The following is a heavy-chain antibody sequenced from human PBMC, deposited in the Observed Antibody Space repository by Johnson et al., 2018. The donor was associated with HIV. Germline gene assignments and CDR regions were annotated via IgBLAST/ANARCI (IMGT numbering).Heavy chain of an antibody. V-gene: IGHV3-11*01. CDR1: GFTFSDFY. Sequence: QVQLVESGGGLVKPGGSLRLSCAASGFTFSDFYMSWIRQAPGKGLEWVSYISSSGSTIYYADSVKGRFIISRDNAKNSLYLQMNSLRPEDTGLYYCAKDIASGYTNGGTLDIWGQGTMVTVSS. CDR2: ISSSGSTI. J-gene: IGHJ3*02. D-gene: IGHD6-19*01. CDR3: AKDIASGYTNGGTLDI.